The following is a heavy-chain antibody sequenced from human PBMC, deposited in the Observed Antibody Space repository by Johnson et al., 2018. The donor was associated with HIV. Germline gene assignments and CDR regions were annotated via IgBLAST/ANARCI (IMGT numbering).Heavy chain of an antibody. V-gene: IGHV3-15*01. CDR2: IKSKTDGGTT. J-gene: IGHJ3*02. CDR3: AKEERHAFDI. Sequence: VQVVESGGGLVKPGGSLRLSCAASGFTFNNAWMNWVRQAPGKGLEWVGRIKSKTDGGTTDYATPVKGRFTISRDNSKNTLYLQMNSLRAEDTAVYYCAKEERHAFDIWGQGTMVTVSS. CDR1: GFTFNNAW.